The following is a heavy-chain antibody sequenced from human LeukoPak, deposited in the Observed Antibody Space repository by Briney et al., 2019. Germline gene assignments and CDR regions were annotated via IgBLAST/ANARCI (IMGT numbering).Heavy chain of an antibody. CDR3: ARDSGYAFDI. Sequence: KPGGSLRLSCAASGFTFSNAWMSWVRQAPGKGLEWVGRIKSKTDGGTTDYAAPVKGRFTISRDDSKNTLYLQMNSLRAEDTAVYYCARDSGYAFDIWGQGTMVTVSS. CDR1: GFTFSNAW. CDR2: IKSKTDGGTT. D-gene: IGHD3-22*01. V-gene: IGHV3-15*05. J-gene: IGHJ3*02.